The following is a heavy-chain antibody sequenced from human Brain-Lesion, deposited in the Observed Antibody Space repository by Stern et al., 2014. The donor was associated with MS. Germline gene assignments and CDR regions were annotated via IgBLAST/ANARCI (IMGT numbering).Heavy chain of an antibody. CDR1: GFTFSTYW. Sequence: EVQLVESGGDLVQPGGSLRLSCTASGFTFSTYWMHWVRQAPGKGLVGVPRINGDGSRTSYADSVKGRFTISRDNAKNTLYVQMNSLRVEDTAVYYCARAHVDTWDWFDPWGQGTLVTVSS. D-gene: IGHD5-18*01. V-gene: IGHV3-74*02. CDR3: ARAHVDTWDWFDP. CDR2: INGDGSRT. J-gene: IGHJ5*02.